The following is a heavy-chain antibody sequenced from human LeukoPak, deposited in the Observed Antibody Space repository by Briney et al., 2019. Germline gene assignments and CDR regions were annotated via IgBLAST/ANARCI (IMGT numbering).Heavy chain of an antibody. V-gene: IGHV4-4*02. Sequence: SGTLSLTCAVSGGSISSSNWWSWVRQPPGKGLEWIGEIYHSGSTNYNSSLKSRVTISVDKSKNQFSLKLSSVTAADTAVYYCARVLGDYGDRYFDYWGQGTLVTVSS. J-gene: IGHJ4*02. D-gene: IGHD4-17*01. CDR1: GGSISSSNW. CDR3: ARVLGDYGDRYFDY. CDR2: IYHSGST.